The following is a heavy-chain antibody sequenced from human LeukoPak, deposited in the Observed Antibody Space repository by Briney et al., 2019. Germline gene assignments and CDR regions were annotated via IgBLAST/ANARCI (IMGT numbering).Heavy chain of an antibody. V-gene: IGHV4-31*03. CDR2: IYDSGTT. Sequence: SDTLSLTCTVSGGSNSNGGYYWSWIRQHPGKGLERIGYIYDSGTTYYNPALQSRVPISVDTSDNQFSLKLRSLTAADTAVYYCARGGDRRGFDYWGQGTLVTVSS. D-gene: IGHD1-14*01. CDR3: ARGGDRRGFDY. CDR1: GGSNSNGGYY. J-gene: IGHJ4*02.